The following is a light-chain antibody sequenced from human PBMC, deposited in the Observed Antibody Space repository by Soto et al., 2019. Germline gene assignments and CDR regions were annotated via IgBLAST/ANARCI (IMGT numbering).Light chain of an antibody. CDR3: SSYTSSSTLGV. CDR1: SSDVGGYNY. CDR2: EVS. J-gene: IGLJ3*02. Sequence: QSALTQPASVSGSPGKSITISCTGTSSDVGGYNYVSWYQQHPGKAPKLMIYEVSNRPSGVSNRFSGSKYGNTASLTISGLQAEDEDDYYCSSYTSSSTLGVFGGGTKLTVL. V-gene: IGLV2-14*01.